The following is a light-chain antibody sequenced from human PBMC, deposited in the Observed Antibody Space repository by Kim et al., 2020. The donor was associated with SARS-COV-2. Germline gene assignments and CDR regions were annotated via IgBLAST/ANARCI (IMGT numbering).Light chain of an antibody. CDR2: AEN. J-gene: IGLJ2*01. V-gene: IGLV3-19*01. CDR1: NLRNYQ. Sequence: SSELTQDPAVSVALGQTVRITCQGDNLRNYQASWYYQKTGKAPILVIYAENNRPSGIPDRFSGSRSGKTATLTITGAQAEDEADYYCNSRDSSGNQIFGGGTKVTVL. CDR3: NSRDSSGNQI.